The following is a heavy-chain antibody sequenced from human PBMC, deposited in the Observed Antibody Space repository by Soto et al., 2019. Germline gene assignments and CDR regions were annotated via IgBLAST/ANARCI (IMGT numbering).Heavy chain of an antibody. CDR1: GGSISSSSYY. D-gene: IGHD4-17*01. CDR3: ARDYGDYAARAFDI. CDR2: IYYSGST. Sequence: LSLTCTVSGGSISSSSYYWGWIRQPPGKGLEWIGSIYYSGSTYYNPSLKSRVTISVDTSKNQFSLKLSSVTAADTAVYYCARDYGDYAARAFDIWGQGTMVTVSS. V-gene: IGHV4-39*02. J-gene: IGHJ3*02.